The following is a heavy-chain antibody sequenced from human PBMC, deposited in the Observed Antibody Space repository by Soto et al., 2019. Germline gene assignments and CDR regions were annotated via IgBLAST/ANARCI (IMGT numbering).Heavy chain of an antibody. CDR2: IYYSGST. J-gene: IGHJ4*02. CDR1: GGSISSGDYY. Sequence: LSLTCTVSGGSISSGDYYWSWIRQPPGKGLEWIGYIYYSGSTYYNPSLKSRVTISVDTSKNQFSLKLGSVTAADTAVYYCARGSRVLRFLEWYGSGFDYWGQGTMVTVYS. V-gene: IGHV4-30-4*01. CDR3: ARGSRVLRFLEWYGSGFDY. D-gene: IGHD3-3*01.